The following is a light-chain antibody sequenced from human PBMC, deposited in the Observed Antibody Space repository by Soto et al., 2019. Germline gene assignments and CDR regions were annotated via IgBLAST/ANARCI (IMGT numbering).Light chain of an antibody. CDR2: NAF. CDR1: QPVASTY. Sequence: EIVLTQSPATLPLSPGERATLSCGASQPVASTYLAWYQQKPGLAPRLLLYNAFTRATGIPDRFSGSGSGTDFTLTISRLEPEDFAVYYCQQRSNWPPITFGQGTRLEIK. V-gene: IGKV3D-20*02. CDR3: QQRSNWPPIT. J-gene: IGKJ5*01.